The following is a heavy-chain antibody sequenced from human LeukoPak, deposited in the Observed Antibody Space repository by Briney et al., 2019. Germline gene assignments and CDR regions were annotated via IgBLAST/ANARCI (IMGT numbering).Heavy chain of an antibody. CDR1: GGSISSYY. CDR3: ARQTYYDSSGYYYYYMDV. J-gene: IGHJ6*03. V-gene: IGHV4-59*01. D-gene: IGHD3-22*01. CDR2: IYYSGST. Sequence: SETLSLTCTVSGGSISSYYWSWIRQPPGKGLEWIGYIYYSGSTNYNPSLESRVTISVDTSKNQFSLKLSSVTAADTAVYYCARQTYYDSSGYYYYYMDVWGKGTTVTVSS.